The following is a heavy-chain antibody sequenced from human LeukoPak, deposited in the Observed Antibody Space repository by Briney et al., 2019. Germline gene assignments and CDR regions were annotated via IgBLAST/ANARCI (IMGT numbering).Heavy chain of an antibody. CDR3: ARDRWFDP. CDR2: IYYSGNT. CDR1: GGSISNYF. J-gene: IGHJ5*02. Sequence: SETLSLTCTVSGGSISNYFWSWIRQPPGKGLEWIGYIYYSGNTSYNPSLKSRVTMSVDTSKNQFSLKLSSVTAADTAVYYCARDRWFDPWGQGTLVTVSS. V-gene: IGHV4-59*01.